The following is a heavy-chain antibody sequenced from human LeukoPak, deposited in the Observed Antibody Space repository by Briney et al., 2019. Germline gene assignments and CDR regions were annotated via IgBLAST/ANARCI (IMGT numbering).Heavy chain of an antibody. J-gene: IGHJ4*02. CDR1: GFTFSSHG. Sequence: GGSLRLSCAASGFTFSSHGMSWVRQAPGKGLEWVSTISGSGDYTYYADSVKGRFTISRDNSKNTLYLQMNSLRADDTAVYYCAREVRGDYFDFWGQGTLVTVSS. CDR2: ISGSGDYT. V-gene: IGHV3-23*01. CDR3: AREVRGDYFDF. D-gene: IGHD3-16*01.